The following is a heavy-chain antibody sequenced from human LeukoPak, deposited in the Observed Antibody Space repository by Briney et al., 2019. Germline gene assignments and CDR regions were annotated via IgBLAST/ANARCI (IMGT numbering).Heavy chain of an antibody. V-gene: IGHV4-30-2*01. D-gene: IGHD3-10*01. CDR3: ARRRGAHTANALDI. CDR2: IYHSGST. Sequence: SETLSLTCAVSGGSISSGGYSWSWIRQPPGKGLEWIGYIYHSGSTYYNPSLKSRVTISVDTSKNQFSLKLSSVTAADTAVYYCARRRGAHTANALDIWGQGTMVTVSS. J-gene: IGHJ3*02. CDR1: GGSISSGGYS.